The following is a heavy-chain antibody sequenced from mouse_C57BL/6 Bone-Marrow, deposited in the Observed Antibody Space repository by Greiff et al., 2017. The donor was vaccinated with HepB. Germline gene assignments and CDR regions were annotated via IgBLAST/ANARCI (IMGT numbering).Heavy chain of an antibody. Sequence: QVQLQQSGAELVRPGASVTLSCKASGYTFTDYEMHWVKQTPVHGLEWIGAIDPETGGTAYNQKFKGKAILTADKSSSTAYMELRSLTSEDSAVYYCTSGIFITTVVRDYWGQGTTLTVSS. J-gene: IGHJ2*01. CDR2: IDPETGGT. CDR1: GYTFTDYE. V-gene: IGHV1-15*01. D-gene: IGHD1-1*01. CDR3: TSGIFITTVVRDY.